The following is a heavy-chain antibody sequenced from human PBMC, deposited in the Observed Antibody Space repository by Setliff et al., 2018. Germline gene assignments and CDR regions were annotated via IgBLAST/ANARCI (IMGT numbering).Heavy chain of an antibody. CDR2: ISAYTGNT. CDR1: GYTFSNYG. J-gene: IGHJ4*02. D-gene: IGHD2-8*01. V-gene: IGHV1-18*01. CDR3: SKLVRYCTTTACQGASGAEF. Sequence: ASVKVSCKASGYTFSNYGITWVRQAPGQGLEWMGWISAYTGNTKFSQKFQGRVTMTTDTSTSTAYLELRSLTSDDTAVYYCSKLVRYCTTTACQGASGAEFWGQGTLVTVSS.